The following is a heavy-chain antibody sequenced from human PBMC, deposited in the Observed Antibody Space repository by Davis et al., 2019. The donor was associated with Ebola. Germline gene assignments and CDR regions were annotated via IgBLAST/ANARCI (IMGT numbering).Heavy chain of an antibody. V-gene: IGHV1-46*01. CDR2: INPSGGSP. CDR1: GYTFTSYY. CDR3: ARGYCTNVVCYELPVIDY. J-gene: IGHJ4*02. Sequence: AASVKVSCKASGYTFTSYYMHWVRQAPGQGLEWMGIINPSGGSPSYAQNFQGRVTMTRDTSTSTVYMELSSLRSEDTAVYYCARGYCTNVVCYELPVIDYWGQGTLVTVSS. D-gene: IGHD2-8*01.